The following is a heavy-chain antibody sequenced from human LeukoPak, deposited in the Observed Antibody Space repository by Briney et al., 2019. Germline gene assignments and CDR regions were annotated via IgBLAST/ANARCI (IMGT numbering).Heavy chain of an antibody. J-gene: IGHJ6*03. Sequence: ASVKVSCKASGYTFTSYGISWVRQAPGQGLEWMGWISAYNGNTNYAQKLQGRVTMTTDTSTSTAYMELRSLRSDDTAVYYCARVWAAAEPSYYYYMDVWGKGTTVTVSS. CDR3: ARVWAAAEPSYYYYMDV. CDR1: GYTFTSYG. D-gene: IGHD6-13*01. V-gene: IGHV1-18*01. CDR2: ISAYNGNT.